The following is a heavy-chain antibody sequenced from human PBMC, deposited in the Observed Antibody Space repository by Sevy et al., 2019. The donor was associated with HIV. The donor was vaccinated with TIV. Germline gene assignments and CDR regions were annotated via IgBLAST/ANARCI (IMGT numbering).Heavy chain of an antibody. D-gene: IGHD6-19*01. CDR2: IHSSGTT. J-gene: IGHJ5*02. CDR3: TRAPPVRSPDESLNWFDP. CDR1: SGSISSYY. Sequence: SETLSLTCTVSSGSISSYYWSWIRQPPGKGLEYIGYIHSSGTTNYNPSLKSRFTISVDTSKNQFSLNLSSVTATDMAVYYCTRAPPVRSPDESLNWFDPWGQGTLVTDSS. V-gene: IGHV4-59*01.